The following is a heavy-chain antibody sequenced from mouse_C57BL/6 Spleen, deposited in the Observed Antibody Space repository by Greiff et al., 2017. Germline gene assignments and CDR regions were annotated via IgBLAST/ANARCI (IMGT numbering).Heavy chain of an antibody. D-gene: IGHD2-1*01. CDR3: ARYLYPYYYAMDY. Sequence: QVQLQQSGAELVRPGTSVKVSCKASGYAFTNYLIEWVKQRPGQGLEWIGVINPGSGGTNYNEKFKGKATLTADKSSSTAYMQLSSLTSEDSAVYFCARYLYPYYYAMDYWGQGTSVTVSS. CDR1: GYAFTNYL. CDR2: INPGSGGT. V-gene: IGHV1-54*01. J-gene: IGHJ4*01.